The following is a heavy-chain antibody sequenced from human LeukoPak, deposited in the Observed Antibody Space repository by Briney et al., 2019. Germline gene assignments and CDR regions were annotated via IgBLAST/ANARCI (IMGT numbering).Heavy chain of an antibody. J-gene: IGHJ4*02. CDR3: ARGRAVVLDY. CDR1: GYTFTTYG. V-gene: IGHV1-18*01. CDR2: ISGYNGKV. D-gene: IGHD2-15*01. Sequence: VASVKVSCKASGYTFTTYGISWVRQAPGQGLEWMGWISGYNGKVNYAQKLQGRVTMTRDTSTSTVYMELSSPRSEDTAVYYCARGRAVVLDYWGQGTLVTVSS.